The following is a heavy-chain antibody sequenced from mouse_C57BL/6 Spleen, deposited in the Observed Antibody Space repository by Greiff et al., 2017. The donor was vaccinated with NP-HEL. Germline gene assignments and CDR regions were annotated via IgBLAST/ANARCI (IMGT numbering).Heavy chain of an antibody. J-gene: IGHJ2*01. CDR1: GYTFTSYW. CDR2: IYPGSGST. V-gene: IGHV1-55*01. Sequence: VQLQQPGAELVKPGASVKMSCKASGYTFTSYWITWVKQRPGQGLEWIGDIYPGSGSTNYNEKFKSKATLTVDTSSSTAYMQLSSLTSEDSAVYYCARDYYGYDEGYYFDYWGQGTTLTVSS. D-gene: IGHD2-2*01. CDR3: ARDYYGYDEGYYFDY.